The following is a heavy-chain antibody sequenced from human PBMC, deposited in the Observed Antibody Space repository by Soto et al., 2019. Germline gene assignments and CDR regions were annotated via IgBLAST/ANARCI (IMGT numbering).Heavy chain of an antibody. V-gene: IGHV1-24*01. CDR3: ATDAPSTVTTMGYYYMDV. Sequence: ASVKVSCEVSGYTLTELSMHWVRQAPGKGLEWMGGFDPEDGETIYAQKFQGRVTMTEDTSTDTAYMELSSLRSEDTAVYYCATDAPSTVTTMGYYYMDVWGKGTTVTVSS. D-gene: IGHD4-17*01. CDR1: GYTLTELS. J-gene: IGHJ6*03. CDR2: FDPEDGET.